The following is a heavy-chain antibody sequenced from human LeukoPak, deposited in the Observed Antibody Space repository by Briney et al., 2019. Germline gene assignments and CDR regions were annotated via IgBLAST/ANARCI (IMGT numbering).Heavy chain of an antibody. CDR3: ARVRDTSGYFLRY. Sequence: GGSLRLSCAASGFTFSSYEVNWVRQAPGKGLEWVSYISSSGSTIYYADSVKGRFTISRDNSKNTLYLQMNSLRAEDTAVYYCARVRDTSGYFLRYWGQGTLVTVSS. D-gene: IGHD3-22*01. J-gene: IGHJ4*02. V-gene: IGHV3-48*03. CDR2: ISSSGSTI. CDR1: GFTFSSYE.